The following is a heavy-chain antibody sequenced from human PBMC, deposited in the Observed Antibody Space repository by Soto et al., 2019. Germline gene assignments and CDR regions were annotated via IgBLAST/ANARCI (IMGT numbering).Heavy chain of an antibody. Sequence: QVQLQQWGAGLLKPSETLSLTCAVYGGSFSGYYWSWIRQPPGKGLEWLGEINHSGSTNYNPSLKGRVTISVDTSKNTFSLKLSSVTAADTAVYYCARGSTRLLTGPRADMDVWGKGTTVTVSS. D-gene: IGHD3-9*01. CDR3: ARGSTRLLTGPRADMDV. CDR2: INHSGST. CDR1: GGSFSGYY. J-gene: IGHJ6*03. V-gene: IGHV4-34*01.